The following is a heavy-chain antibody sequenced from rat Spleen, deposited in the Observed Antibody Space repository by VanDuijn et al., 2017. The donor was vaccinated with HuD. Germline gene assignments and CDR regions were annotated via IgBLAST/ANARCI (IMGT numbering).Heavy chain of an antibody. D-gene: IGHD1-6*01. CDR3: ARGGYSTDYVMDA. V-gene: IGHV2-43*01. CDR2: IWTGGNT. CDR1: GFSLTSYS. Sequence: QVQLKESGPGLVQPSQTLSLTCTVSGFSLTSYSVNWVRQPPGKGLEWMGVIWTGGNTMYNSLLNSRLSVGRDTSKSQVFLKMNSLQAEDTATYYCARGGYSTDYVMDAWGQGTLVTVSS. J-gene: IGHJ3*01.